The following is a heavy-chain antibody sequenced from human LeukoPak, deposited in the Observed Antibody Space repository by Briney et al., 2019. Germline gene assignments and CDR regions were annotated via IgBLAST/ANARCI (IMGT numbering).Heavy chain of an antibody. CDR3: ARGGTYLPFGY. CDR1: GYIFTSYD. Sequence: GASVKVSCKASGYIFTSYDINWVRQATGQGLEWMGWMNANSGDTGYAQKFQGRVTMTRNTSISTAYTELSSLRSEDTAIYYCARGGTYLPFGYWGQGTLVIVSS. D-gene: IGHD3-10*01. CDR2: MNANSGDT. V-gene: IGHV1-8*01. J-gene: IGHJ4*02.